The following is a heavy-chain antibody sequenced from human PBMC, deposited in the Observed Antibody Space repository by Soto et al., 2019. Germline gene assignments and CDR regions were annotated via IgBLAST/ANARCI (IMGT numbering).Heavy chain of an antibody. V-gene: IGHV3-23*01. CDR3: TKGSSGWYSGY. J-gene: IGHJ4*02. D-gene: IGHD6-19*01. CDR1: GFSFSSYA. CDR2: ISGSGGST. Sequence: EAQLLEYGGGLVQYGGSLRLSCAASGFSFSSYAMNWVRQAPGKGLEWVSSISGSGGSTYNADSVKGRFTISRDNSKNTLYLQMNSLRAEDTAVYYCTKGSSGWYSGYWGQGTLVTVSS.